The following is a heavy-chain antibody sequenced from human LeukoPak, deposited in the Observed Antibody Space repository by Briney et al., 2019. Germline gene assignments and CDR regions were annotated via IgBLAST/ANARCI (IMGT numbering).Heavy chain of an antibody. CDR3: ARASRSGWYWEI. CDR2: INADNGDT. CDR1: GYTFTSYS. Sequence: ASVKVSCKASGYTFTSYSVHWVRQTPGQRLEWMGWINADNGDTKYSQNFQGRVTITRDASASIVYMEVSSLRSEDTTVYYCARASRSGWYWEIWGQGRLVTVSS. D-gene: IGHD6-19*01. J-gene: IGHJ4*02. V-gene: IGHV1-3*01.